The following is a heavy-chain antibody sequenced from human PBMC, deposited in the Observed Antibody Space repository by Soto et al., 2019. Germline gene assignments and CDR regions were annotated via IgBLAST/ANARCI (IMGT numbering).Heavy chain of an antibody. CDR1: GGSITSGGYC. J-gene: IGHJ4*02. D-gene: IGHD3-10*01. CDR2: IYYSGST. V-gene: IGHV4-31*03. Sequence: SETLSLTCTVSGGSITSGGYCWTWIRQHPVKGLEWMGHIYYSGSTSYNPSLKSRVTISIDTSKNQFSLKLTSVTASDTAVYYCARDGDYFGSGSPPLLSKWGQGTLVTVSS. CDR3: ARDGDYFGSGSPPLLSK.